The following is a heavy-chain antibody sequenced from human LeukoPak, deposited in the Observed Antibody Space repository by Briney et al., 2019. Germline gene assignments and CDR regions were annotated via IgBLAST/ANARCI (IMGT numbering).Heavy chain of an antibody. CDR2: IIPIFGTA. CDR3: ARNPMVRGVIISHYYYYMDV. D-gene: IGHD3-10*01. V-gene: IGHV1-69*05. Sequence: SVKVSCKASGGTFSSYAISWVRQAPGQGLEWMGGIIPIFGTANYAQKFQGRVTITTDESTSTAYMELSSLRSEDTAVYYCARNPMVRGVIISHYYYYMDVWGKGTTVTVS. CDR1: GGTFSSYA. J-gene: IGHJ6*03.